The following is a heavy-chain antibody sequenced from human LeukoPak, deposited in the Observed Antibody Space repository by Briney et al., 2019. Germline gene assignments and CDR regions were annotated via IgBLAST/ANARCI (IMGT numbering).Heavy chain of an antibody. J-gene: IGHJ4*02. CDR1: GGTISSGGYS. CDR2: IYHSGST. CDR3: ARVREVVFDY. D-gene: IGHD2-15*01. V-gene: IGHV4-30-2*01. Sequence: SSETLSLTCAVSGGTISSGGYSWSWIRQPPGKGLEWIGYIYHSGSTYYNPSLKSRVTISVDTSKNQFSLKLSSVTAADTAVYYCARVREVVFDYWGQGTLVTVSS.